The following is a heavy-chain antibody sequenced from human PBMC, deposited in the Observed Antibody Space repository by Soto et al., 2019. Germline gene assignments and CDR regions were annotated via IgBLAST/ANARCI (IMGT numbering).Heavy chain of an antibody. CDR2: ISGSGGST. CDR1: GFTFSSYA. V-gene: IGHV3-23*01. D-gene: IGHD3-3*01. J-gene: IGHJ4*02. Sequence: PGGSLRLSCAASGFTFSSYAMSWVRQAPGKGLEWVSAISGSGGSTYYADSVKGRFTISRDNSKNTLYLQMNSLRAEDTAVYYCAKDKSSFWIGYSPIDYWGQGTLVTVSS. CDR3: AKDKSSFWIGYSPIDY.